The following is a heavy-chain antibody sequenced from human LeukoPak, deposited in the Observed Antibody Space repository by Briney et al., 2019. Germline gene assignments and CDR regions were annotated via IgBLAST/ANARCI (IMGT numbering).Heavy chain of an antibody. CDR3: ARPGLAVAGYYYMDV. D-gene: IGHD6-19*01. CDR1: GYSFTSYW. J-gene: IGHJ6*03. Sequence: GESLKISCKASGYSFTSYWIGWVRQMPGKGLEWMGIIYPGDSDTRYSPSFQGQVTISADKSISTAYLQWSSLKASDTAMYYCARPGLAVAGYYYMDVWGKGTTVTVSS. CDR2: IYPGDSDT. V-gene: IGHV5-51*01.